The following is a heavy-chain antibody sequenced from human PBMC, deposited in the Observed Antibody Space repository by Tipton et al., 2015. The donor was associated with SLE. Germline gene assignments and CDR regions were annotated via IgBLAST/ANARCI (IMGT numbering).Heavy chain of an antibody. D-gene: IGHD5-24*01. CDR3: AAGAGWQIDY. CDR1: GFTFDDYA. V-gene: IGHV3-9*01. CDR2: IYTDGSRI. J-gene: IGHJ4*02. Sequence: SLRLSCAASGFTFDDYAMHWVRQAPGKGLVWVSRIYTDGSRIHYADSVKGRFTISRDNAKRSLYLQINSLRADDTAVYYCAAGAGWQIDYWGQGTLVTVSS.